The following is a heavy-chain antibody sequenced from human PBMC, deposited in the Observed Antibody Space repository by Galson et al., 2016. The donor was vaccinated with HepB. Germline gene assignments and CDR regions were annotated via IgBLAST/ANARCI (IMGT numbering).Heavy chain of an antibody. CDR2: ISGSGYTT. J-gene: IGHJ4*02. D-gene: IGHD1-14*01. CDR3: AKARMPVDF. Sequence: SLRLSCAASGFTFSSYAMSWVRQAPGKGLDWVSAISGSGYTTYYADSVKGRFTISRDNSKNTLYLQMSSLSAEDTAVYYCAKARMPVDFWGQGTLVTVSS. V-gene: IGHV3-23*01. CDR1: GFTFSSYA.